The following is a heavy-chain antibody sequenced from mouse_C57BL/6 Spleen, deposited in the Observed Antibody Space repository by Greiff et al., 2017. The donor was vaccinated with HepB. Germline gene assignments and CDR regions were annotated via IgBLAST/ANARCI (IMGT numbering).Heavy chain of an antibody. CDR1: GYSITSGYY. J-gene: IGHJ2*01. CDR2: ISYDGSN. D-gene: IGHD2-4*01. Sequence: ESGPGLVKPSQSLSLTCSVTGYSITSGYYWNWIRQFPGNKLEWMGYISYDGSNNYNPSLKNRISITRDTSKNQFFLKLNSVTTEDTATYYCARESDYDDYWGQGTTLTVSS. CDR3: ARESDYDDY. V-gene: IGHV3-6*01.